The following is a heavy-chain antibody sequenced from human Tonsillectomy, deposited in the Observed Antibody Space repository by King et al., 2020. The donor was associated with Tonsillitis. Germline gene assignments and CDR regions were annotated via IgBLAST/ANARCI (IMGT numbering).Heavy chain of an antibody. CDR3: AKNSETYGSGQIGFCDP. D-gene: IGHD1-26*01. CDR2: INPNTGDT. V-gene: IGHV1-2*02. J-gene: IGHJ5*02. Sequence: VQLVESGAEVKKSGASVRVSCKASGYIFTGYFIHWVRQAPGQGLEWMGWINPNTGDTNYRQRFQGRVTMTRDTSISTVFMELSSHRSDDTAIYYCAKNSETYGSGQIGFCDPWGQGTLVTVSS. CDR1: GYIFTGYF.